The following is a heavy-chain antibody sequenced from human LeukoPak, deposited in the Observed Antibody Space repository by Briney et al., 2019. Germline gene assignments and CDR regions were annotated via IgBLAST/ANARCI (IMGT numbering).Heavy chain of an antibody. CDR2: ISGSGGST. CDR1: GFTFSIYA. V-gene: IGHV3-23*01. CDR3: AKDPAYYDFWSGYFDY. D-gene: IGHD3-3*01. Sequence: PGGSLRLSCAASGFTFSIYAMSWVRQAPGKGLEWVSAISGSGGSTYYADSVKGRFTISRDNSKNTLYLQMNSLRAEDTAVYYCAKDPAYYDFWSGYFDYWGQGTLVTVSS. J-gene: IGHJ4*02.